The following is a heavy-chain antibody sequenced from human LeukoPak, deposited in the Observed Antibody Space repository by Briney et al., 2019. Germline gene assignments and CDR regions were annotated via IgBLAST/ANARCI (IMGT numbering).Heavy chain of an antibody. J-gene: IGHJ5*02. Sequence: SQTLSLTCAISGDSVSSNSAAWNWIRHSPSRGLEWLGRTYYRSKWYNDYAVSVKSRITINPDTSKNQFSLQLNSVTPEDTAVYYCARERYSSGWSPSGWFDPWGQGTLVTVSS. CDR3: ARERYSSGWSPSGWFDP. V-gene: IGHV6-1*01. CDR1: GDSVSSNSAA. D-gene: IGHD6-19*01. CDR2: TYYRSKWYN.